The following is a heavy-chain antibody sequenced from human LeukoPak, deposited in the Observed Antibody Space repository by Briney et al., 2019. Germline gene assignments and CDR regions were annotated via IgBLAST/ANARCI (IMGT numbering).Heavy chain of an antibody. CDR1: GYTITNNY. CDR3: ARDRGSDYYYMDV. D-gene: IGHD3-10*01. Sequence: ASVKVSCKASGYTITNNYMHWVRQAPGQGLEWMGVINPSGTGTSYAQKFQGRITMSRDTSTSTVYMELSRLRSDDTAVYYCARDRGSDYYYMDVWGKGTTVTVSS. J-gene: IGHJ6*03. CDR2: INPSGTGT. V-gene: IGHV1-46*01.